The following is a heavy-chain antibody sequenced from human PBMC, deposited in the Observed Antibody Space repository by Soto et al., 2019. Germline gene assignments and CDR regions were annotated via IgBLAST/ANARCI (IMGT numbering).Heavy chain of an antibody. CDR2: ISSSSSYT. J-gene: IGHJ4*02. Sequence: GGSLRLSCAASGFTFSDYYMSWIRQAPGKGLEWVSYISSSSSYTNYADSVKGRFTISRDNAKNSLYLQMNSLRAEDTAVYYCARFMVRGVNYFDYWGQGTLVTVSS. D-gene: IGHD3-10*01. CDR1: GFTFSDYY. V-gene: IGHV3-11*03. CDR3: ARFMVRGVNYFDY.